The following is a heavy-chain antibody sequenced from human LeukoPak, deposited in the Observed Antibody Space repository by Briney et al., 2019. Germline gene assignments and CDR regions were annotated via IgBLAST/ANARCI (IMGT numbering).Heavy chain of an antibody. Sequence: GGSLRLSCAASGFTFSSYSMLWVRQAPGKGLEWVSYISSSSSTIYYADSVKGRFTISRDNAKNSLYLQMNSLRAEDTAVYYCARDLQQQLVDDDIYYYYYCMDVWGKGTTVTVSS. CDR2: ISSSSSTI. J-gene: IGHJ6*03. CDR1: GFTFSSYS. CDR3: ARDLQQQLVDDDIYYYYYCMDV. D-gene: IGHD6-13*01. V-gene: IGHV3-48*01.